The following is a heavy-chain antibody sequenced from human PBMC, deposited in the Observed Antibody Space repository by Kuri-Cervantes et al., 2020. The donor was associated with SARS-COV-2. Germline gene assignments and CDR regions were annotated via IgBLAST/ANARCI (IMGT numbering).Heavy chain of an antibody. D-gene: IGHD6-13*01. V-gene: IGHV1-46*01. CDR3: ATSSSSWYYGMDV. J-gene: IGHJ6*02. CDR1: GYPFSSHG. Sequence: ASVKVSCKASGYPFSSHGVHWVRQAPGQGLEWMGIINPSGGSTSYAQKFQGRVTMTRDTSTSTVYMELSSLRSEDTAVYYCATSSSSWYYGMDVWGQGTTVTVSS. CDR2: INPSGGST.